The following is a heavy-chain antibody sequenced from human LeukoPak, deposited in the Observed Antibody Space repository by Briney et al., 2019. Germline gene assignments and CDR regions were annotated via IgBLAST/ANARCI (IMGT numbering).Heavy chain of an antibody. CDR2: ISAYNGNT. Sequence: ASVKVSCKASGYTFTSYGISWVRQAPGQGLEWMGWISAYNGNTNNAQKLQGRVTMTTDTSTSTAYMELRSLRSDDTAVYYCARDRPKPYCGGDCYQSSYNWFDPWGQGTLVTVSS. CDR1: GYTFTSYG. D-gene: IGHD2-21*02. J-gene: IGHJ5*02. V-gene: IGHV1-18*01. CDR3: ARDRPKPYCGGDCYQSSYNWFDP.